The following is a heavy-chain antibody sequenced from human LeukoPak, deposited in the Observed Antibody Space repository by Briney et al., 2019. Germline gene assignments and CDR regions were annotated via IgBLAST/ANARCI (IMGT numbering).Heavy chain of an antibody. CDR1: GGSFSGYY. CDR3: ARGAQTYYVKAPVDY. D-gene: IGHD3-10*02. J-gene: IGHJ4*02. V-gene: IGHV4-34*01. Sequence: SETLSLTCAVYGGSFSGYYWSWIRQPPGKGLEWIGEINHSGSTNYNPSLKSRVTISVDTSKSQFSLKLNSMTAADTAVYYCARGAQTYYVKAPVDYWGQGTLVTVSS. CDR2: INHSGST.